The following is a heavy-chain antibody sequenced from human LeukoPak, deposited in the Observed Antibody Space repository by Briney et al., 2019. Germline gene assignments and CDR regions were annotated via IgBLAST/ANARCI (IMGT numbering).Heavy chain of an antibody. V-gene: IGHV1-2*02. D-gene: IGHD2-2*02. J-gene: IGHJ5*02. CDR3: ARDRGCSATTCYTGGDWFDP. CDR1: GYTFTGYY. Sequence: ASVKVSCKASGYTFTGYYIHWGRQAPGQGLEWRGWINPNSGATNYAQKFLGRVTMTRDTSISTAYVELSRLRFDDTAVYFRARDRGCSATTCYTGGDWFDPWGQATLVTVSS. CDR2: INPNSGAT.